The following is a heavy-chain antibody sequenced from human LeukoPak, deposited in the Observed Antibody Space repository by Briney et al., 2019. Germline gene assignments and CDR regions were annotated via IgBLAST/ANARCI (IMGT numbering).Heavy chain of an antibody. D-gene: IGHD1-26*01. J-gene: IGHJ5*02. CDR3: ARVGGYSGSYYWFDP. V-gene: IGHV4-38-2*02. CDR1: GYSISSGYY. CDR2: IYHSGST. Sequence: PSETLSLTCTVSGYSISSGYYWGWTRQPPGKGLEWIGSIYHSGSTYYNPSLKSRVTISVDTSKNQFPLKLSSVTAADTAVYYCARVGGYSGSYYWFDPWGQGTLVTVSS.